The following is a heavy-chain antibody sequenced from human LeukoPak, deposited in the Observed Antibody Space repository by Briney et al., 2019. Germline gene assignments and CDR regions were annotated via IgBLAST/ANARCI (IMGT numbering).Heavy chain of an antibody. V-gene: IGHV3-7*01. D-gene: IGHD6-13*01. J-gene: IGHJ4*02. Sequence: PGGSLRLSCAASGFTFSDYYMSWIRQAPGKGLEWVANIKQDGSEKYYVDSVKGRFTISRDNAKNSPYLQMNSLRAEDTAVYYCARAMAAAGGFDYWGQGTLVTVSS. CDR2: IKQDGSEK. CDR3: ARAMAAAGGFDY. CDR1: GFTFSDYY.